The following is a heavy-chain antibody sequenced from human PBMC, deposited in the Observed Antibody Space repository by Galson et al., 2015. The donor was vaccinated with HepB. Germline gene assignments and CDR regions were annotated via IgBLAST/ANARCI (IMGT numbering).Heavy chain of an antibody. Sequence: SLRLSCAASGFTFSSYSMNWVRQAPGKGLEWVSSISSSSYIYYADSVKGRFTISRDNAKNSLYLQMNSLRAEDTAVYYCARARGGYNWNGDYWGQGTLVTVSS. J-gene: IGHJ4*02. V-gene: IGHV3-21*01. D-gene: IGHD1-20*01. CDR3: ARARGGYNWNGDY. CDR2: ISSSSYI. CDR1: GFTFSSYS.